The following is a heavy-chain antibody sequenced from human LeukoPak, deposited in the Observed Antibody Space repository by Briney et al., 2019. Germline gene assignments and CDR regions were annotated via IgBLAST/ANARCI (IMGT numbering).Heavy chain of an antibody. CDR1: GYTFTAYN. D-gene: IGHD5-24*01. CDR3: ARDGKDGYPFDY. CDR2: INPNSGGT. J-gene: IGHJ4*02. V-gene: IGHV1-2*02. Sequence: ASVKVSCKASGYTFTAYNMHWVRQAPGQGLEWMGWINPNSGGTNCAQKFQGRVTMTRDTSITTAFMELSSLTSDDTAVCYCARDGKDGYPFDYWGQGTLVTVSS.